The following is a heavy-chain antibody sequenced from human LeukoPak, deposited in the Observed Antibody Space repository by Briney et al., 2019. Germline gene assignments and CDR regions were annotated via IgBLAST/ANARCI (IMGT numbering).Heavy chain of an antibody. Sequence: SVKVSCKASGYTFTGYYMHWVRQAPGQGLEWMGGIIPIFGTANYAQKFQGRVTITADESTSTAYMELSSLRSEDTAVYYCARDLAVAGYYWGQGTLVTVSS. V-gene: IGHV1-69*13. CDR1: GYTFTGYY. D-gene: IGHD6-19*01. CDR3: ARDLAVAGYY. J-gene: IGHJ4*02. CDR2: IIPIFGTA.